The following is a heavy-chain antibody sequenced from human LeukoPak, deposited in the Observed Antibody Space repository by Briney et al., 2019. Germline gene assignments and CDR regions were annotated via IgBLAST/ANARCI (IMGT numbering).Heavy chain of an antibody. D-gene: IGHD3-22*01. V-gene: IGHV3-21*01. CDR2: ISSSSSYI. J-gene: IGHJ4*02. CDR1: GFTFSNYN. Sequence: PGGSLRLSCAASGFTFSNYNMNWVRHAPGKGLEWVSSISSSSSYIYYADSVKGRFTISRDNAKNSLYLQMNSLRAEDTAVYYCARVGEIYYDSSGYYYLGYWGQGTLVTVSS. CDR3: ARVGEIYYDSSGYYYLGY.